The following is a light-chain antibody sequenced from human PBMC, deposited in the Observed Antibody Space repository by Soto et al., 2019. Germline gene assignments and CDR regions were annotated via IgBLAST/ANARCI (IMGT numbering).Light chain of an antibody. CDR2: LGS. V-gene: IGKV2-28*01. Sequence: DIVMTQSPLSLPVTPGEPASISCRSIQSLLHSNVYNYLDWYLQKPGQSPQLLIYLGSNRASGVPDRFSGSGSGTDFTLKISSVEADDVAVYYCMQNTHWPITFGQGTRLEIK. CDR1: QSLLHSNVYNY. CDR3: MQNTHWPIT. J-gene: IGKJ5*01.